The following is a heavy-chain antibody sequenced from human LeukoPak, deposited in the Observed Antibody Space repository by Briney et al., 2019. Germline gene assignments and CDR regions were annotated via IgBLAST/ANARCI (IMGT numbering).Heavy chain of an antibody. D-gene: IGHD3-16*01. Sequence: GGSLRLSCAASGFTFSSYWMNWARQAPGKGLEWVASINHNGNVSYYVDSVKGRFTISRDNAKNSLYPQMSNLRAEDTAVYFCARGGGLDVWGQGTTVTVSS. CDR3: ARGGGLDV. CDR2: INHNGNVS. V-gene: IGHV3-7*03. CDR1: GFTFSSYW. J-gene: IGHJ6*02.